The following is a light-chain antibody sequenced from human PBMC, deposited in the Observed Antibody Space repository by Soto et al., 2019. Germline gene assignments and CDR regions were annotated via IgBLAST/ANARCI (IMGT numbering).Light chain of an antibody. Sequence: QSVLTQPASVSGSPGQSITISCTGTSSDVGSYNPVSWYQQHPGKAPKLMIYEGSKRPSGVSNRFSGSKSGNTASLTISGLQAEDEADYYCCSYAGSSTGVFGGGTKLTVL. CDR3: CSYAGSSTGV. CDR2: EGS. J-gene: IGLJ2*01. V-gene: IGLV2-23*01. CDR1: SSDVGSYNP.